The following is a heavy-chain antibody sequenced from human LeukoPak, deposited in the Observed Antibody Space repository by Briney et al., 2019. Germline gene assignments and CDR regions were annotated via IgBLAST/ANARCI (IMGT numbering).Heavy chain of an antibody. V-gene: IGHV3-9*01. CDR1: GFTFDDYA. CDR2: ISWNSGSI. Sequence: GRSLRLSCAASGFTFDDYAMHWVRQAPGKGLEWVSGISWNSGSIVYADSVKGRFTISRDNAKNSLYLQMNSLRAEDTALYYCAKDIKVGSSSWSLDYGMDVWGQGTTVTVSS. CDR3: AKDIKVGSSSWSLDYGMDV. J-gene: IGHJ6*02. D-gene: IGHD6-13*01.